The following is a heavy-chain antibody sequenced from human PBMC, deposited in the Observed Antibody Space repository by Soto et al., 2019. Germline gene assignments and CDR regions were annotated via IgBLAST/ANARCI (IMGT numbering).Heavy chain of an antibody. Sequence: EVQLVESGGGLVQPGGSLKLSCAASGFAFSSYSMNWVRQAPGKGLEWVSYISGSSRTTSYADSVKGRFTISRDNSNNTLYMQMNSLRADDTAVYYCAGSPGFCTRGVCETWRSYYGLDVWGQGTTVTVSS. D-gene: IGHD2-8*01. CDR2: ISGSSRTT. CDR1: GFAFSSYS. J-gene: IGHJ6*02. V-gene: IGHV3-48*04. CDR3: AGSPGFCTRGVCETWRSYYGLDV.